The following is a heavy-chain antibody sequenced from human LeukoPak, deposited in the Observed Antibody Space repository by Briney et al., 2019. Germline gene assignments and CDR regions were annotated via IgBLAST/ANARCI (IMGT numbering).Heavy chain of an antibody. D-gene: IGHD3-9*01. J-gene: IGHJ6*04. Sequence: GGSLRLSCAASGFTLSSYWMSWVRQAPGKGLGWVANIKQDGSEKYYVDSVKGRFTISRDNAKNSLYLQMNSLRAEDTAVYYCARDGTDILTGYYFGMDVWGKGTTVTVSS. CDR2: IKQDGSEK. CDR3: ARDGTDILTGYYFGMDV. V-gene: IGHV3-7*03. CDR1: GFTLSSYW.